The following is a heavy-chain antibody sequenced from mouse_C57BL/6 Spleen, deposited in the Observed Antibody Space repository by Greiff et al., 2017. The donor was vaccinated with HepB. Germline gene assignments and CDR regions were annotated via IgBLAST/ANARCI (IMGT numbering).Heavy chain of an antibody. CDR2: IDPSDSYT. D-gene: IGHD1-3*01. CDR3: AKSYMRDFDY. V-gene: IGHV1-50*01. J-gene: IGHJ2*01. Sequence: QVQLQQPGAELVKPGASVKLSCKASGYTFTSYWMQWVKQRPGQGLEWIGEIDPSDSYTNYNQKFKGKATLTVDTSSSTAYMQLSSLTSEDSAVYYCAKSYMRDFDYWGQGTTLTVSS. CDR1: GYTFTSYW.